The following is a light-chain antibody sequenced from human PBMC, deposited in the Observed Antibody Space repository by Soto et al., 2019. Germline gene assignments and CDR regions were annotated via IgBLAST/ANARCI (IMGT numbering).Light chain of an antibody. J-gene: IGLJ2*01. CDR2: EKY. CDR1: SSDVGSYDY. CDR3: SSYAGSDILL. V-gene: IGLV2-8*01. Sequence: QSALTQPPSASGSPGQSVTISCTGTSSDVGSYDYVSWYQQHPGKAPNLILYEKYKRPSGVPDRSAGPKSGNTASLTVGGLQGDDEADYFCSSYAGSDILLFGGGTKLTVL.